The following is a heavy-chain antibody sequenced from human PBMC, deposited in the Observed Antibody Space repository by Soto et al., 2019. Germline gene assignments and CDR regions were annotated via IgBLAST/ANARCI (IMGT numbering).Heavy chain of an antibody. CDR2: ITGYGATT. D-gene: IGHD6-19*01. V-gene: IGHV3-23*01. Sequence: EAQLLESGGGLVQPGGSLRLSCSASGFIINNYAMSWVRQAPGKGLEWVSGITGYGATTYYAESVKGRFTISRDNSKNTLYLQMSTLTAEDTAVYYCARDPLLYDSDWYPNWFGPWGQGTLVTVSS. CDR3: ARDPLLYDSDWYPNWFGP. J-gene: IGHJ5*02. CDR1: GFIINNYA.